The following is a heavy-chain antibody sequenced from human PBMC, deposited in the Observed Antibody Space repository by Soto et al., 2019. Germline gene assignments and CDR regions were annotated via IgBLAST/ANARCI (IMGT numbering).Heavy chain of an antibody. CDR1: GYTFTTYG. CDR3: ARVLLLPNPAADF. Sequence: QVHLVQSGAEVRKPGASVKVSCKTSGYTFTTYGIIWVRQAPGQHLEWLGWISARNGDTNYAQGFPGRVTLTTHTSTSTAYMELKNLRSDDTAVYFCARVLLLPNPAADFWGQGTLVTVSS. D-gene: IGHD2-21*01. V-gene: IGHV1-18*04. CDR2: ISARNGDT. J-gene: IGHJ4*02.